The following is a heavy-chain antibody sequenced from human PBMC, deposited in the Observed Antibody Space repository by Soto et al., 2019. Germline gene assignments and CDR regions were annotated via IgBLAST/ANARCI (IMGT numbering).Heavy chain of an antibody. D-gene: IGHD2-2*01. V-gene: IGHV3-49*04. J-gene: IGHJ6*02. CDR3: TRVRDCSSTSCYSVTNYYYGMDV. CDR2: IRSKAYGGTT. Sequence: GGSLRLSCAASKFTFSTYAMTWVRQAPGKGLEWVGFIRSKAYGGTTEYAASVKGRFTISRDDSKSIAYLQMNSLKTEDTAVYYCTRVRDCSSTSCYSVTNYYYGMDVWGQGTTVTVSS. CDR1: KFTFSTYA.